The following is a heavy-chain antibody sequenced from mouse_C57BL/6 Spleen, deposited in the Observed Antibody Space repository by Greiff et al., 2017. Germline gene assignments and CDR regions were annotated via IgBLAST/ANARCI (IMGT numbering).Heavy chain of an antibody. CDR3: GRGGDYYAMDD. CDR1: GYTFTSYW. V-gene: IGHV1-64*01. Sequence: QVQLQQPGAELVKPGASVKLSCKASGYTFTSYWMHWVKQRPGQGLEWIGMIHPNSGSTNYNEKFKSKATLTADKSSSTAYMQLSSLTSDDSAVYYCGRGGDYYAMDDWGQGTSVTVSS. CDR2: IHPNSGST. J-gene: IGHJ4*01.